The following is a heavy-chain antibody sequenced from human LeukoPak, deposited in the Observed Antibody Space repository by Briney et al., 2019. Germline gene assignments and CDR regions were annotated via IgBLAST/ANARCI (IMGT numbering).Heavy chain of an antibody. CDR3: TRLVGGSTFDY. V-gene: IGHV3-73*01. J-gene: IGHJ4*02. D-gene: IGHD1-26*01. CDR2: IRSKTNNYAT. Sequence: GGSLRLSCAASGFTFSSYSMNWVRQASGKGLEWVGHIRSKTNNYATAYTASVKGRFTISRDDSKNTAYLQMNSLKTEDTAVYYCTRLVGGSTFDYWGQGTLVTVSS. CDR1: GFTFSSYS.